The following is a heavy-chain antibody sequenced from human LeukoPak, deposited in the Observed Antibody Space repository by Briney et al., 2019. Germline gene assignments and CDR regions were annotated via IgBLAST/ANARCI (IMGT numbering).Heavy chain of an antibody. Sequence: PGGSLRLSCAASGFTFSSYNMNWVRQAPGKGLEWVSSISSSSSYIYYADSVKGRFTISRDNAKNSLYLQMNSLRAEDTAVYYCARDKLGAFDYWGQGTLVTVSS. CDR2: ISSSSSYI. V-gene: IGHV3-21*01. J-gene: IGHJ4*02. CDR3: ARDKLGAFDY. D-gene: IGHD4/OR15-4a*01. CDR1: GFTFSSYN.